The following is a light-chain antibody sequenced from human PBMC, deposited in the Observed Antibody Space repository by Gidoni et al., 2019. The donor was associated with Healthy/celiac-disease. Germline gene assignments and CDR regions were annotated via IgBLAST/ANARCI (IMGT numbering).Light chain of an antibody. CDR3: QQYNNWPPMYT. Sequence: EIVMTQSPATLSVSPGERATLSCRASQSVSSLLIYGASTRATGIPARFSGSGSGTEFTLTISSLQSEDFAVYYCQQYNNWPPMYTFDQGTKLEIK. CDR2: GAS. CDR1: QSVSS. J-gene: IGKJ2*01. V-gene: IGKV3-15*01.